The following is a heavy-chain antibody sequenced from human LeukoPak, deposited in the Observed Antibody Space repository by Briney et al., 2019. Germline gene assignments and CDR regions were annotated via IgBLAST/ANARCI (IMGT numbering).Heavy chain of an antibody. CDR2: IYHSGST. V-gene: IGHV4-38-2*01. CDR1: GYSISSGYY. J-gene: IGHJ4*02. CDR3: ARLHQGNSDY. Sequence: PSETLSLTCAVSGYSISSGYYWGWIRQPPGKGLEWIGSIYHSGSTYYNPSLQSRVTISVDTSKNQFSPKLSSVTAADTAVYYCARLHQGNSDYWGQGTLVTVSS. D-gene: IGHD2-2*01.